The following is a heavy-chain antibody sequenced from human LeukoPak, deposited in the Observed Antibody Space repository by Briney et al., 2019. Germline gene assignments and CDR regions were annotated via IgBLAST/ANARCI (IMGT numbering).Heavy chain of an antibody. CDR2: INSKTDGGTT. Sequence: GRSLRLSXAASGFTFSNAWMSWVRQAPGKGMEWVGRINSKTDGGTTDYAAPEKGSFTISRDDSRNTLYLQMNSLKTKDTAVYYCTTGGSSWYWYYYYYMDVWGKGTTVTVSS. CDR1: GFTFSNAW. D-gene: IGHD6-13*01. CDR3: TTGGSSWYWYYYYYMDV. J-gene: IGHJ6*03. V-gene: IGHV3-15*01.